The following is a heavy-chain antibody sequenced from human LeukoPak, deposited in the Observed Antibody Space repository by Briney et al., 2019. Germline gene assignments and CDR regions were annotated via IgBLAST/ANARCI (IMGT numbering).Heavy chain of an antibody. V-gene: IGHV1-2*04. J-gene: IGHJ4*02. CDR2: INPNSGGT. Sequence: ASVKVSCKASGYTFTGYYMHWVRQAPGQGLEWMGWINPNSGGTNYAQKFQGWVTMTRDTSISTAYMELSSLRSEDTAVYYCARGYAPGTRPYYFDFWGQGTLVTVSS. CDR3: ARGYAPGTRPYYFDF. CDR1: GYTFTGYY. D-gene: IGHD1-1*01.